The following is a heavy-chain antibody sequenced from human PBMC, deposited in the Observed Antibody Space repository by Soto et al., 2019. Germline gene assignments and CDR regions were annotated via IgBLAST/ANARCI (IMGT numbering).Heavy chain of an antibody. CDR1: GFTFSSYS. CDR3: AREGPPLTPIGSGYSDY. V-gene: IGHV3-21*01. Sequence: GGSLRLSCAASGFTFSSYSMNWVRQAPGKGLEWVSSISSSSSYIYYADSVKGRFTISRDNAKNSLYLQMNSPRAEDTAVYYCAREGPPLTPIGSGYSDYWGQGTLVTVSS. D-gene: IGHD3-22*01. CDR2: ISSSSSYI. J-gene: IGHJ4*02.